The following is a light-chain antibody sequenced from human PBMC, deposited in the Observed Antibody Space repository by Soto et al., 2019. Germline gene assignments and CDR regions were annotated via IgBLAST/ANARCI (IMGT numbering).Light chain of an antibody. V-gene: IGKV1-9*01. CDR1: QGINSY. CDR2: AAS. J-gene: IGKJ5*01. Sequence: DIQLTQSPSFLSASVGDRVTITCRASQGINSYLAWYQQKPGKVPKLLIYAASTLQSGVPSRFSGSGSGKEFTLTISSLQPEDFATYYCQQINSYPITFGQGTRLEI. CDR3: QQINSYPIT.